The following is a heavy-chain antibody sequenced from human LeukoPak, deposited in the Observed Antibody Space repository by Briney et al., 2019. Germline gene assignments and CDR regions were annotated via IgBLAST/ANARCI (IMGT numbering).Heavy chain of an antibody. CDR1: GLNFNDND. V-gene: IGHV3-30*02. CDR3: AKVAHDSSGYGLHFFDY. CDR2: IWDDGSNK. Sequence: GGSLRLSCAASGLNFNDNDMDWVRQAPGKGLEWVAVIWDDGSNKYYAESVKGRFTISRDISKNMLYLQMNSLRSEDTALYYCAKVAHDSSGYGLHFFDYWGQGTLVTVSS. D-gene: IGHD3-22*01. J-gene: IGHJ4*02.